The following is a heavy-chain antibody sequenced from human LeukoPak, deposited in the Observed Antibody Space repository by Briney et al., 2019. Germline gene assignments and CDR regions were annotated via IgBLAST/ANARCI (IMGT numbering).Heavy chain of an antibody. CDR3: ARGAYILGFCSSTSCSPSLSQASD. V-gene: IGHV1-69*06. Sequence: GASVKVSCKASGGPFSSYAISWVRQAPGQGLEWMGGTIPIFGSANYTHKFQDRVTITADKSTSTAYMELSSLRSEDTAVYYCARGAYILGFCSSTSCSPSLSQASDWGQGTLVTVSS. CDR1: GGPFSSYA. J-gene: IGHJ4*02. CDR2: TIPIFGSA. D-gene: IGHD2-2*01.